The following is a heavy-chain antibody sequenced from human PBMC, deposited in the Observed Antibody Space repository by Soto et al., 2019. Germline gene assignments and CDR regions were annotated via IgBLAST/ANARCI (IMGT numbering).Heavy chain of an antibody. CDR1: GFTFSRYG. CDR2: ISYDGSNK. Sequence: GGSLRLSCAASGFTFSRYGMHWVRQAPGKGLEWVAVISYDGSNKYYADSVKGRFTISRDNSKNTLYLQMNSLRAEDTAVYYCASMAGYFDYWGQGTLVTVSS. CDR3: ASMAGYFDY. V-gene: IGHV3-30*03. J-gene: IGHJ4*02. D-gene: IGHD3-10*01.